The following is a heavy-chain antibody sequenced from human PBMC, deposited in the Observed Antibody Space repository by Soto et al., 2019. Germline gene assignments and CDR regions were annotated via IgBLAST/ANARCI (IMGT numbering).Heavy chain of an antibody. Sequence: SETLSLTCAVSGGSISSGGYSWSWIRQPPGKGLEWIGYIYHSGGTYYNPSLKSRVTISVDRSKNQFSLKLSSVTAADTAVYYCARGPPFGYWGQGTLVTVSS. J-gene: IGHJ4*02. CDR3: ARGPPFGY. V-gene: IGHV4-30-2*01. CDR2: IYHSGGT. D-gene: IGHD3-10*01. CDR1: GGSISSGGYS.